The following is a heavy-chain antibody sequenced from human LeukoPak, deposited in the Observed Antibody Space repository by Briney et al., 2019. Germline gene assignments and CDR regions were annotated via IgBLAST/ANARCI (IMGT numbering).Heavy chain of an antibody. D-gene: IGHD6-19*01. V-gene: IGHV3-23*01. J-gene: IGHJ4*02. Sequence: GGSLRLSCAASGFTFSSYAMSWVRQAPGKGLEWVSAIIGSGGSTYYADSVKGRFTISRDNSKNTLYLQMNSLRAEDTAVYYCAKVDGPVAGTLTLDYWGQGTLVTVSS. CDR2: IIGSGGST. CDR3: AKVDGPVAGTLTLDY. CDR1: GFTFSSYA.